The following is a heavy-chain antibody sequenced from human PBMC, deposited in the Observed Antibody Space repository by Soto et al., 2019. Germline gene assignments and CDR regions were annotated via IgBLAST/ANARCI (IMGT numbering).Heavy chain of an antibody. J-gene: IGHJ5*02. CDR3: AKVIAAAGTGYWFDP. Sequence: EVQLLESGGGLVQPGGSLRISCAASGFTFSSYAMSWVRQAPGKGLEWVSAISGSGGSTYYADSVKGRFTISRDNSKNTLYLQMNSLRAEDTAGYYCAKVIAAAGTGYWFDPWGQGTLVTVSS. CDR1: GFTFSSYA. V-gene: IGHV3-23*01. CDR2: ISGSGGST. D-gene: IGHD6-13*01.